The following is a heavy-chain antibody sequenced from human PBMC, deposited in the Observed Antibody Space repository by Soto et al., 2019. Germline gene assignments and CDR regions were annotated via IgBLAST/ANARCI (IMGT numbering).Heavy chain of an antibody. V-gene: IGHV3-23*01. CDR2: ISGSGGST. D-gene: IGHD2-8*01. Sequence: GGSLRLSCAASGFTFSSYAMSWVRQAPGKGLEWVSAISGSGGSTYYADSVKGRFTISRDNSKNTLYLQMNSLRAEDTAVYYCAKVVLMVYASDFDYWGQGTLVTAPQ. CDR3: AKVVLMVYASDFDY. CDR1: GFTFSSYA. J-gene: IGHJ4*02.